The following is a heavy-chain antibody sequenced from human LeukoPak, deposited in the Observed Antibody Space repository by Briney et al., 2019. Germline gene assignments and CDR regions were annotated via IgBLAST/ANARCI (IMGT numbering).Heavy chain of an antibody. CDR1: GYTFTSYY. CDR3: AREAATLTPFGAFDI. V-gene: IGHV1-46*01. D-gene: IGHD4-17*01. CDR2: INPSGGST. Sequence: GASVKVSCKASGYTFTSYYMHWVRQAPGQGLEWMGIINPSGGSTTYAQKFQGRVTMTRDTSTSTVYMELSSLRSEDTAVYYCAREAATLTPFGAFDIWGQGTMVTVSS. J-gene: IGHJ3*02.